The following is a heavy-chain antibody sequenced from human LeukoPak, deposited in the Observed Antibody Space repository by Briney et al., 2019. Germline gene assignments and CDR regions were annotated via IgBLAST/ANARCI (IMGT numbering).Heavy chain of an antibody. Sequence: GGSLRLSCAASGFTFSSYSINWVRQAPGKGLEWVSSNSDFGSSHHADSVKGRFTTSRDNAKNSVHLQMNSLRVEDTAIYYCARRSGGDGYNYNGMDVWGQGTMVTVSS. V-gene: IGHV3-21*06. D-gene: IGHD2-15*01. J-gene: IGHJ6*02. CDR2: NSDFGSS. CDR1: GFTFSSYS. CDR3: ARRSGGDGYNYNGMDV.